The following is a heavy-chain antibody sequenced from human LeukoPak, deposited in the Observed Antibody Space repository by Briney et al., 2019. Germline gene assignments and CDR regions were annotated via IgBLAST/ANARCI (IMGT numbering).Heavy chain of an antibody. Sequence: GGSLRLSCAASGFTFSSYSMKWVGQAPGKGLEWGSYISSSSSTIYYAASVKGRFTISRDNAKNSLYLQMTSLRAEDTAVYYGARGEGYCSGGSCHGKNWFDPWGQGTLVTVSS. CDR1: GFTFSSYS. J-gene: IGHJ5*02. V-gene: IGHV3-48*01. CDR2: ISSSSSTI. CDR3: ARGEGYCSGGSCHGKNWFDP. D-gene: IGHD2-15*01.